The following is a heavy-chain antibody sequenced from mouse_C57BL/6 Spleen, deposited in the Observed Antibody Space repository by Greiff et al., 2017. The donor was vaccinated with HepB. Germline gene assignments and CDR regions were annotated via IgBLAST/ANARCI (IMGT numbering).Heavy chain of an antibody. CDR1: GFTFSDAW. J-gene: IGHJ4*01. CDR3: TVYGSSLHYAMDY. V-gene: IGHV6-6*01. Sequence: EVQLVESGGGLVQPGGSMKLSCAASGFTFSDAWMDWVRQSPEKGLEWVAEIRNKANNHATYYAESVKGRFTISRDDSKSSVYLQMNSLRAEDTGIYYCTVYGSSLHYAMDYWGQGTSVTVSS. CDR2: IRNKANNHAT. D-gene: IGHD1-1*01.